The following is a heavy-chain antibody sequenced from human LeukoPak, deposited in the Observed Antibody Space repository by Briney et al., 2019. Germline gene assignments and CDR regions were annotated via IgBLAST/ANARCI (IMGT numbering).Heavy chain of an antibody. Sequence: GGSLRLSCAASGFTFSSYEMNWVRQAPGKGLEWVSYISTTGSSIYYADSVKGRFTISRDNVKNLLYLQMNSLRAEDTAVYYCARVQRGIAVALDYRGRGTLVTVSS. CDR3: ARVQRGIAVALDY. J-gene: IGHJ4*02. CDR1: GFTFSSYE. CDR2: ISTTGSSI. D-gene: IGHD6-19*01. V-gene: IGHV3-48*03.